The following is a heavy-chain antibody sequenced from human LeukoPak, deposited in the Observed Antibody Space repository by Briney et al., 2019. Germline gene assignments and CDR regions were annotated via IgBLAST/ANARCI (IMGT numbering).Heavy chain of an antibody. Sequence: IYYSGSTYYNPSLKSRVTISVDTSKNQFSLKLSSVTAADTAVYYCARHFLDGDPYAFDIWGQGTMVTVSS. V-gene: IGHV4-39*01. D-gene: IGHD3/OR15-3a*01. CDR3: ARHFLDGDPYAFDI. CDR2: IYYSGST. J-gene: IGHJ3*02.